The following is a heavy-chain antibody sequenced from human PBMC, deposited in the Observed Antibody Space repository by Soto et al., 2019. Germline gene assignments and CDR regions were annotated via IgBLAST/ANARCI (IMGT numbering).Heavy chain of an antibody. CDR1: GGSISNYY. D-gene: IGHD3-16*01. V-gene: IGHV4-59*01. CDR2: MSYNGNI. CDR3: VSGGNWFDP. Sequence: PSETLSLTCNVSGGSISNYYWTWVRQSQDKGLEWIGYMSYNGNINYNPSLKSRVTISIDTSKNQFSLTLKSVTAADTAVYYCVSGGNWFDPWGQGVLVTVSS. J-gene: IGHJ5*02.